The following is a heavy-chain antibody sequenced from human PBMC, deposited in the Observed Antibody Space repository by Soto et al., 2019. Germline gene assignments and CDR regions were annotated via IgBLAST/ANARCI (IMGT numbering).Heavy chain of an antibody. J-gene: IGHJ5*02. Sequence: GASVKVSCKASGYTFTSYGISWVRQAPGQGLEWMGWISAFNGNTYYAQKLQGRVTMTTDTSTSTAYMELRSLRSDDTAVYYCARESRFLEWLSLNWFDPWGQGTLVTVSS. V-gene: IGHV1-18*01. CDR3: ARESRFLEWLSLNWFDP. CDR2: ISAFNGNT. CDR1: GYTFTSYG. D-gene: IGHD3-3*01.